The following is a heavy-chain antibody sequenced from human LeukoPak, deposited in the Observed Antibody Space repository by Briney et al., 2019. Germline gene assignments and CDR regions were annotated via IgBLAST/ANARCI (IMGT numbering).Heavy chain of an antibody. V-gene: IGHV3-23*01. Sequence: GGSLRLSCAASGFTFSSCAMSWVRQAPGKGLEWVSVISGSGGSTYYADSVKGRFTISRDNAKNTLYLQMSSLRVEDTAVYYCARVTSLTGTIFDSWGQGTLVTVSS. CDR2: ISGSGGST. D-gene: IGHD1-7*01. J-gene: IGHJ4*02. CDR3: ARVTSLTGTIFDS. CDR1: GFTFSSCA.